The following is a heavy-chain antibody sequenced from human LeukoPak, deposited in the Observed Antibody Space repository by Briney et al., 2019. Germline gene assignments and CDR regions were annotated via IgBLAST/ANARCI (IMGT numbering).Heavy chain of an antibody. Sequence: GRSLRLSCAASGFTFSSYGMSWGRQGPGEGREWVANIKQDGSEKYYVESVKGRFTISRDNAKNSLYLQMNSLRAEDTAVYYCARDSSYYDSSGRSYYYYGMDVWGQGTTVTVSS. CDR1: GFTFSSYG. J-gene: IGHJ6*02. CDR2: IKQDGSEK. D-gene: IGHD3-22*01. CDR3: ARDSSYYDSSGRSYYYYGMDV. V-gene: IGHV3-7*01.